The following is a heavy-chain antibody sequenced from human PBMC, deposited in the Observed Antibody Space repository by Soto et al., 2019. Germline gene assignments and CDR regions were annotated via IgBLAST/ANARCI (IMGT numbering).Heavy chain of an antibody. Sequence: TSETLSLTCTVSGGSISSSSYYWGWIRQPPGKGLERIGSIHYSGSTYYNPSLKSRVTISVDTSKNQFSLKLSSVTAADTAVYYCARSDGSGTYYYGMDVWGQGTTVTVSS. CDR3: ARSDGSGTYYYGMDV. CDR2: IHYSGST. CDR1: GGSISSSSYY. J-gene: IGHJ6*02. V-gene: IGHV4-39*01. D-gene: IGHD3-10*01.